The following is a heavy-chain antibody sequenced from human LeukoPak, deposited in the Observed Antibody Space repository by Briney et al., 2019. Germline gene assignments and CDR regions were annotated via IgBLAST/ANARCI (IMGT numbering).Heavy chain of an antibody. CDR1: GGSISNTNW. CDR2: VNLQGST. CDR3: AREVPLRGRAAGYYYYYYGMDV. V-gene: IGHV4-4*02. D-gene: IGHD6-13*01. Sequence: SETLSLTCGVSGGSISNTNWWTWVRQPPGKGPEWIGEVNLQGSTNYNPSLKSRVAISVDTSKNQFSLKLSSVTAADTAVYYCAREVPLRGRAAGYYYYYYGMDVWGQGTTVTVSS. J-gene: IGHJ6*02.